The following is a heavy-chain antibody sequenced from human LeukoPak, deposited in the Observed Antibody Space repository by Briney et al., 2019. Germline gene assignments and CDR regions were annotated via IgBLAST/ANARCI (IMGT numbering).Heavy chain of an antibody. CDR2: IYTGGST. D-gene: IGHD4-17*01. V-gene: IGHV3-53*01. CDR3: ARGTVTAPDY. Sequence: GGSLRLSCGASWFTVRTTYMTWVRQAPGKGLEWVSVIYTGGSTYYADSVKGRFTISRDISKNTLYLQMNSLRAEDTAVYYCARGTVTAPDYWGQGTLVTVSS. J-gene: IGHJ4*02. CDR1: WFTVRTTY.